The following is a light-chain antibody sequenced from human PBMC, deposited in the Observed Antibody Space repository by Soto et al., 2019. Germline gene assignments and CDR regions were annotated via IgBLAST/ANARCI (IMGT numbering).Light chain of an antibody. V-gene: IGLV1-40*01. Sequence: QSALTQPPSVSGAPGQRVTISCTGNNSNIGAGYDVHWYQQLPGTAPKFLIYGNNNRPSGVPDRFSGSKSGTSASLAITGLQAEDEADYYCQSYDNSLSGHVVFGGGTKVTVL. CDR3: QSYDNSLSGHVV. CDR1: NSNIGAGYD. CDR2: GNN. J-gene: IGLJ2*01.